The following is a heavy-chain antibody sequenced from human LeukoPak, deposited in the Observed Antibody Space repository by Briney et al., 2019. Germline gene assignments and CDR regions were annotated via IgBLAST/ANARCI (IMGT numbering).Heavy chain of an antibody. CDR3: ARHGSWSFDY. J-gene: IGHJ4*02. CDR1: GFTFSSYW. Sequence: GGSLRLSCAASGFTFSSYWMSWVRQAPGKGLEWVSAITSGSGSNVYYTDSLKGRFTISRDNSKNTLYLHMNSLRAEDTAVYYCARHGSWSFDYWGQGTLLTVSA. CDR2: ITSGSGSNV. V-gene: IGHV3-23*01. D-gene: IGHD6-13*01.